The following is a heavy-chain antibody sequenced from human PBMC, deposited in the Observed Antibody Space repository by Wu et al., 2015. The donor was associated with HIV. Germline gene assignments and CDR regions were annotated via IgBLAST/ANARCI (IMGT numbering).Heavy chain of an antibody. CDR1: GGTFSSYG. V-gene: IGHV1-69*12. Sequence: QVQLVQSGAEVKKPGSSVKVSCKTSGGTFSSYGVSWVRQAPGQGLEWMGGFTTIFGTANYAQKFQDRVTITADESTGTAYMELRSLRSEDTAVYYCARDLFSAQIGTDYYYYYYMDVWGKGTTVNRLL. J-gene: IGHJ6*03. CDR2: FTTIFGTA. D-gene: IGHD1-1*01. CDR3: ARDLFSAQIGTDYYYYYYMDV.